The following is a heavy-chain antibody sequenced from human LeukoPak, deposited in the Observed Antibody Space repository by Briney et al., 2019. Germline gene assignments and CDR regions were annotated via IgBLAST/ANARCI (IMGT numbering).Heavy chain of an antibody. CDR1: GGSISSYY. CDR3: ARDRGYSSSWPFDP. V-gene: IGHV4-59*01. J-gene: IGHJ5*02. D-gene: IGHD6-13*01. CDR2: IYYSGST. Sequence: SETLSFTCTVSGGSISSYYWSWIRQPPRKGLESIGYIYYSGSTNYNPSLKSRVTISVDTSKNQFSLKLSSVTAADTAVYYCARDRGYSSSWPFDPWGQGTLVTVSS.